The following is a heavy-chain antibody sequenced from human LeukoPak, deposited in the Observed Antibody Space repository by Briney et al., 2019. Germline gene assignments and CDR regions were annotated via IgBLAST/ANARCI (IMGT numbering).Heavy chain of an antibody. V-gene: IGHV1-8*01. J-gene: IGHJ4*02. CDR1: GYTFTSYD. Sequence: ASVKVSCKASGYTFTSYDINWVRQATGQGLEWMGWMNPNSGNTGYAQKFQGRVTMTRNTSISTAYMELSSLRSEDTAVYYCARTLGYCSGGSCYSDRFDYWGQGTLATVSS. CDR3: ARTLGYCSGGSCYSDRFDY. D-gene: IGHD2-15*01. CDR2: MNPNSGNT.